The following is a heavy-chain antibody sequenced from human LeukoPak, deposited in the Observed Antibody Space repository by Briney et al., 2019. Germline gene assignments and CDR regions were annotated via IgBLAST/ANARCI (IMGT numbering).Heavy chain of an antibody. D-gene: IGHD3-10*01. CDR3: ARAPYYYGSGSSGWFDP. CDR2: INPNSGGT. Sequence: ASLKVSCKASGYTFTGPYIHWMRQAPGQGPEWMGWINPNSGGTKYAQKFQGRVTVTRDTSTSTAYMELSRLRSDDTAVYYCARAPYYYGSGSSGWFDPWGQGTLVTVSS. V-gene: IGHV1-2*02. J-gene: IGHJ5*02. CDR1: GYTFTGPY.